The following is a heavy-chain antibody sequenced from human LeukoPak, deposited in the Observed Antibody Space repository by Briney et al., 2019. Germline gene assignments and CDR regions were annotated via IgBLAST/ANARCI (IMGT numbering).Heavy chain of an antibody. CDR3: AKDPDRYSSFYYFDY. D-gene: IGHD6-13*01. CDR2: ISASGGST. V-gene: IGHV3-23*01. J-gene: IGHJ4*02. CDR1: GFTFSSSA. Sequence: PGGSLRLSCAASGFTFSSSAMSWVRQVPGKGLEWVSGISASGGSTYYADSVRGRFTISRDNSKNTLYVQMNSLRAEDTAVYYCAKDPDRYSSFYYFDYWGQGTLVTVSS.